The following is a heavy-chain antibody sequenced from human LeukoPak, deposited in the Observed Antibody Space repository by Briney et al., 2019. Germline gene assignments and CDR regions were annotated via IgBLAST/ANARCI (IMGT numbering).Heavy chain of an antibody. CDR2: ISGSGGST. CDR1: GFTFSSHA. CDR3: AKENYDSSGYYYGRRSPFDY. Sequence: GGSLRLSWAASGFTFSSHAMSWVRQAPGKGLEWVSAISGSGGSTYYADSVKGRFTISRDNSKNTLYLQMNSLRAEDTAVYYCAKENYDSSGYYYGRRSPFDYWGQGTLVTVSS. V-gene: IGHV3-23*01. J-gene: IGHJ4*02. D-gene: IGHD3-22*01.